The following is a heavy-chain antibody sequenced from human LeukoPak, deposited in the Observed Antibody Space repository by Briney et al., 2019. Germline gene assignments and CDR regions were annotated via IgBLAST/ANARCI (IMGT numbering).Heavy chain of an antibody. CDR2: IYYSGST. CDR3: ARGVRWLQLSYFDY. D-gene: IGHD5-24*01. V-gene: IGHV4-31*03. CDR1: SGSIRSGGYC. Sequence: SQRLSPACPVSSGSIRSGGYCWSWIRQHPRKGLEWIGYIYYSGSTYYNPSLKSRVTISVDTSKNQFSLKLSSVTAADTAVYYCARGVRWLQLSYFDYWGQGTLVTVSS. J-gene: IGHJ4*02.